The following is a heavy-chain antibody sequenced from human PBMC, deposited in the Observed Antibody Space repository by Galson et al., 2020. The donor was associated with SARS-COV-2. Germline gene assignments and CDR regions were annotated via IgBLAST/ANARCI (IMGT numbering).Heavy chain of an antibody. J-gene: IGHJ4*02. CDR2: INSSGST. Sequence: SETLSLTCAVYGGSFSGYYWSWIRQPPGKGLEWIGEINSSGSTNYNPSLKSRVTISVDTSKNHFSLKLSSVTAADTAVYFCARADSGGSPSVESWGQGTLVTVSS. D-gene: IGHD3-22*01. V-gene: IGHV4-34*01. CDR1: GGSFSGYY. CDR3: ARADSGGSPSVES.